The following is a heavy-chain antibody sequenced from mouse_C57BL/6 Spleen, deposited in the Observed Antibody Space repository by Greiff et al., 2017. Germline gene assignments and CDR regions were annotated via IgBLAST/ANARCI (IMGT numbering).Heavy chain of an antibody. J-gene: IGHJ2*01. CDR3: ARSPLLGYFDY. V-gene: IGHV1-52*01. D-gene: IGHD2-1*01. CDR1: GYTFTSYW. CDR2: IDPSDSET. Sequence: VQLQQPGAELVRPGSSVKLSCKASGYTFTSYWMHWVKQRPIQGLEWIGNIDPSDSETHYNQKFKDKATLTVDKSSSTAYMQLSSLTSEDSAVYYCARSPLLGYFDYWGQGTTLTVSS.